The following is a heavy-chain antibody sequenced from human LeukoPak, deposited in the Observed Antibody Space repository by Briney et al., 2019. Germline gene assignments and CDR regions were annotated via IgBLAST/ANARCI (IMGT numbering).Heavy chain of an antibody. CDR3: AKTRLYSYGNYFDY. D-gene: IGHD5-18*01. Sequence: GGSLRLSCAASGFIFSSHGMNTGRQAPGKGLEWGSGISPSGDITYYADSVKGRFTISRDNSKNRVYLQMDSLRFEDAAVYYCAKTRLYSYGNYFDYWGQGTLVTVSS. J-gene: IGHJ4*02. V-gene: IGHV3-23*01. CDR2: ISPSGDIT. CDR1: GFIFSSHG.